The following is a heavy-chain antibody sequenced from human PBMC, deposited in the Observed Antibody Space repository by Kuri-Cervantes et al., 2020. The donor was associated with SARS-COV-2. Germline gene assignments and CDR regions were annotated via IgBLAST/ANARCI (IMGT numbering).Heavy chain of an antibody. CDR3: ARVYGVAFDY. CDR2: IYYSGST. Sequence: LSCTVSGGSISSSSYYWGWIRQPPGKGLEWIGSIYYSGSTYYNPSLKSRVTISVDTSKNQFSLKLSSVTAADTAVYYCARVYGVAFDYWGQGTLVTVSS. D-gene: IGHD4-17*01. V-gene: IGHV4-39*01. CDR1: GGSISSSSYY. J-gene: IGHJ4*02.